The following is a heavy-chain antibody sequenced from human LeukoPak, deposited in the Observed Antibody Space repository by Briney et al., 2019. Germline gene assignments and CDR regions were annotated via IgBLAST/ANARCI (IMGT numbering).Heavy chain of an antibody. Sequence: GESLKIPCKGSGYSFTSYWIGWVRQMPGKGLEWMGIIYPGDSDTRYSPSFQGQVTISADKSISTAYLQWSSLKASDTAMYYCATHMYSSGWYQPGDYFDYWGQGTLVTVSS. CDR1: GYSFTSYW. CDR2: IYPGDSDT. CDR3: ATHMYSSGWYQPGDYFDY. V-gene: IGHV5-51*01. J-gene: IGHJ4*02. D-gene: IGHD6-19*01.